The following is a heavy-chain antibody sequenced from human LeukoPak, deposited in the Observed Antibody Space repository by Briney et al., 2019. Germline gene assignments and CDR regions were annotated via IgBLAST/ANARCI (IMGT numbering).Heavy chain of an antibody. CDR3: AKSLGGSGSYYSLLDAFDI. Sequence: GGSLRLSCAASGFTFDDYAMHWVRQAPGKGLEWVSGISWNSGSIGYADSVKGRFTISRDNAKNPLYLQMNSLRAEDTALYYCAKSLGGSGSYYSLLDAFDIWGQGTMVTVSP. J-gene: IGHJ3*02. V-gene: IGHV3-9*01. CDR2: ISWNSGSI. D-gene: IGHD3-10*01. CDR1: GFTFDDYA.